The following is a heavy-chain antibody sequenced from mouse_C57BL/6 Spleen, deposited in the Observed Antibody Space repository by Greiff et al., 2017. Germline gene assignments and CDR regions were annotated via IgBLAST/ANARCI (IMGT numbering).Heavy chain of an antibody. D-gene: IGHD2-4*01. V-gene: IGHV2-2*01. CDR3: AGTDYDYLYAMDY. Sequence: QVQLQQSGPGLVQPSPSLSITCTVSGFSLTSYGVHWVRQSPGKGLEWLGVIWSGGSTDYNAAFISRLGISKDNSKCQVFFKMNSLQADDTAIYYCAGTDYDYLYAMDYWGQGTSVTVSS. CDR2: IWSGGST. J-gene: IGHJ4*01. CDR1: GFSLTSYG.